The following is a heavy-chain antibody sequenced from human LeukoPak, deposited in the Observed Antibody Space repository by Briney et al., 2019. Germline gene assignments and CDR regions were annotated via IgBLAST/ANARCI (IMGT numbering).Heavy chain of an antibody. CDR3: AKEVTTE. CDR2: ISGGGGTT. D-gene: IGHD1-1*01. Sequence: LAGGSLRLSCAASGFTFSSHAMIWVRQAPGEGLEWVSIISGGGGTTYYTDSVKGRFTVSRDNSKNTLYLQMNSLRVEDTAVYICAKEVTTEWGQGTLVTVSS. J-gene: IGHJ4*02. V-gene: IGHV3-23*01. CDR1: GFTFSSHA.